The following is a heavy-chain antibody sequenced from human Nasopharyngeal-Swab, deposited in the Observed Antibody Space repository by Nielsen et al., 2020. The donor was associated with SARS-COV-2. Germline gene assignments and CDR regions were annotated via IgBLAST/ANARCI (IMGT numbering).Heavy chain of an antibody. CDR1: GGSISSSSYY. CDR3: ARDRPYYDFWSGLGPFDY. D-gene: IGHD3-3*01. Sequence: SETLSLTCTVSGGSISSSSYYWGWIRQPPGKGLEWIGSIYYSGSTYYNPSLKSRVTISVDTSKNHFSLKLSSVTAADTAVYYCARDRPYYDFWSGLGPFDYWGQGTLVTVSS. J-gene: IGHJ4*02. V-gene: IGHV4-39*07. CDR2: IYYSGST.